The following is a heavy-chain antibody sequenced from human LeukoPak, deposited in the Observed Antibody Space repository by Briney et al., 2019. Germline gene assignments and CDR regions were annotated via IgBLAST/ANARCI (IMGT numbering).Heavy chain of an antibody. CDR1: GYTFTNYH. D-gene: IGHD6-13*01. CDR2: IDPRGGST. V-gene: IGHV1-46*01. Sequence: GASVKVSCKASGYTFTNYHIHWVRQAPGQGLEWLGMIDPRGGSTIYAQKFQDRVTMTRDTPTSTVYMELSSLRSEDTAVYSCARGIAAAGYPYWGQGTLVTVSS. CDR3: ARGIAAAGYPY. J-gene: IGHJ4*02.